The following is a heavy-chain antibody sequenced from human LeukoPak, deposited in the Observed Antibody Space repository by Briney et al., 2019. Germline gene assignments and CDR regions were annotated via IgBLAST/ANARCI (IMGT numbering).Heavy chain of an antibody. CDR2: IIPILGIA. CDR3: ATYRGYDPFDY. J-gene: IGHJ4*02. D-gene: IGHD5-12*01. CDR1: GGTFSSYA. Sequence: SVKVSCKASGGTFSSYAISWVRQAPGQGLEWMGRIIPILGIANYAQKFQGRVTITADKSTSTAYMELSSLRSEDTAVSYCATYRGYDPFDYWGQGTLVTVSS. V-gene: IGHV1-69*04.